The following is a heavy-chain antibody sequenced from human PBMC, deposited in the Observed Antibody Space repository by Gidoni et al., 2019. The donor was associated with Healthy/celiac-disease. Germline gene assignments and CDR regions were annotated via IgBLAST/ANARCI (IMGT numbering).Heavy chain of an antibody. CDR1: GGTFSSYA. V-gene: IGHV1-69*01. D-gene: IGHD3-3*01. Sequence: QVQLVQSGAEVKKPESSVKVSCKASGGTFSSYAISWVRQAPGQGLDWMGGIIPIFGTANYAQKFQGRVTITADESTSTAYMELSSLRSEDTAVYYCARDPETNDFWSGYAAGYYFDYWGQGTLVTVSS. CDR2: IIPIFGTA. CDR3: ARDPETNDFWSGYAAGYYFDY. J-gene: IGHJ4*02.